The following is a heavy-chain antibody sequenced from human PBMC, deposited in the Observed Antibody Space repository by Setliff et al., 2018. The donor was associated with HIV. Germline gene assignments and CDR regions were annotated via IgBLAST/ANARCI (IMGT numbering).Heavy chain of an antibody. J-gene: IGHJ3*02. D-gene: IGHD3-22*01. CDR1: GYTFTSYG. Sequence: ASVKVSCKASGYTFTSYGISWVRQAPGQGLGWMGWISAYNGNTNYAQKLQGRVTMTTDTSTSTAYMELRSLRSDDTAVYYCARTPLRITMIVVVLGVDIWGQGTVVTVSS. CDR3: ARTPLRITMIVVVLGVDI. V-gene: IGHV1-18*01. CDR2: ISAYNGNT.